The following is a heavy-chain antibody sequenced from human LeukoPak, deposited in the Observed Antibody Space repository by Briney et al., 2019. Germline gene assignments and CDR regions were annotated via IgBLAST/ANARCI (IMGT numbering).Heavy chain of an antibody. CDR2: IIPILGIA. Sequence: SVKVSCKASGGTFSSYAISWVRQAPGQGLEWMGRIIPILGIANYAQKFQGRVTITADKSTSTAYMELSSLRSEDTAVYYCATDPLYSGHDVYRDYWGQGTLVTVSS. V-gene: IGHV1-69*04. J-gene: IGHJ4*02. CDR3: ATDPLYSGHDVYRDY. CDR1: GGTFSSYA. D-gene: IGHD5-12*01.